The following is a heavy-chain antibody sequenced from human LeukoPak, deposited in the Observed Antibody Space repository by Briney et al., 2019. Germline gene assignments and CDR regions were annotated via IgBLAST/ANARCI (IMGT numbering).Heavy chain of an antibody. J-gene: IGHJ4*02. V-gene: IGHV3-23*01. CDR1: GFTFSDYA. Sequence: QTRGSLRLSCPLSGFTFSDYAMSWVRHAPGKGLEWVSAITGSGGNTYYADSVKGRFTISKDNSKNTVYLQMSSLRAEDAAVYYCAKREHYDASCLRAPFVYRGQGTPVTVSS. D-gene: IGHD4/OR15-4a*01. CDR3: AKREHYDASCLRAPFVY. CDR2: ITGSGGNT.